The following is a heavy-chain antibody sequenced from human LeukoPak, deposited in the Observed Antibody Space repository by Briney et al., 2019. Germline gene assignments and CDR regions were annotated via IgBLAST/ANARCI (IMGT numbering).Heavy chain of an antibody. CDR3: ARHEYYISAPKFDY. CDR1: GGSISSSSYY. J-gene: IGHJ4*02. D-gene: IGHD2/OR15-2a*01. V-gene: IGHV4-39*01. Sequence: TSESLSLTCTVSGGSISSSSYYWGWIRQPPGKGLEWIGSIYYSGSTYYNPSLKSRVIISVDTSKNQFSLKLSSVTAADTAVYYCARHEYYISAPKFDYWGQGTLVTVSS. CDR2: IYYSGST.